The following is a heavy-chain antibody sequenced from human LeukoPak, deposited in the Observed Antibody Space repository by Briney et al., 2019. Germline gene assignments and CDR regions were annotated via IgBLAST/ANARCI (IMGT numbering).Heavy chain of an antibody. CDR2: IYPGDSDT. Sequence: GESLKISCKGSGYSFTSYWIGWARQMPGKGLEWMGIIYPGDSDTRYSPSFQGQVTISADKSISTAYLQWSSLKASDTAMYYCTSGSYYGYQPYYYYYYGMDVWGQGTTVTVSS. V-gene: IGHV5-51*01. D-gene: IGHD1-26*01. J-gene: IGHJ6*02. CDR1: GYSFTSYW. CDR3: TSGSYYGYQPYYYYYYGMDV.